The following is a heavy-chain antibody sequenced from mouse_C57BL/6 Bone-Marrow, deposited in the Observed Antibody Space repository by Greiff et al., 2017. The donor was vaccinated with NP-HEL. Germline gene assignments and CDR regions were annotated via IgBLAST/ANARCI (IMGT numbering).Heavy chain of an antibody. V-gene: IGHV7-3*01. CDR1: GFTFTDYY. J-gene: IGHJ1*03. Sequence: EVHLVESGGGLVQPGGSLSLSCAASGFTFTDYYMSWVRQPPGKALEWLGFIRNKANGYTTEYSASVKGRFTISRDNSQSILYLQMNALRAEDSATYYWARYKTTVVADWYFEVWGTGTTVTVAS. CDR3: ARYKTTVVADWYFEV. CDR2: IRNKANGYTT. D-gene: IGHD1-1*01.